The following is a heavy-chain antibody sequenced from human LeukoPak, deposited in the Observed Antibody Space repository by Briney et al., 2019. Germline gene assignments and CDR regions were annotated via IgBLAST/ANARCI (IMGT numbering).Heavy chain of an antibody. Sequence: GGSLRLSCAASGFTFSSYAMSWVRQAPGKGLEWVSAISGSGGSTYYADSVKGRFTISRDNSKNTLYLQMNSLRAEDTAVYYCAKDHYYDSSGYYDYWGQGTLVTVSS. J-gene: IGHJ4*02. V-gene: IGHV3-23*01. CDR3: AKDHYYDSSGYYDY. CDR1: GFTFSSYA. CDR2: ISGSGGST. D-gene: IGHD3-22*01.